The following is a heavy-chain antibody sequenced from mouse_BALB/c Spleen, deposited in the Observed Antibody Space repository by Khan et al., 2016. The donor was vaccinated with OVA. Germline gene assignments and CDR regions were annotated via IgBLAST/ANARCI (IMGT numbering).Heavy chain of an antibody. CDR2: IKYSGRT. Sequence: VQLKESGPGLVKPSQSLSLTCTVTGYSITSDYAWNWIRQFPGNKLEWMGYIKYSGRTSYNPSLKSRISITRNTSQNQFFLQLSSVTTEDTATYYCARSGTISTVVATDFDSWGQGTTLTVSS. CDR1: GYSITSDYA. J-gene: IGHJ2*01. V-gene: IGHV3-2*02. D-gene: IGHD1-1*01. CDR3: ARSGTISTVVATDFDS.